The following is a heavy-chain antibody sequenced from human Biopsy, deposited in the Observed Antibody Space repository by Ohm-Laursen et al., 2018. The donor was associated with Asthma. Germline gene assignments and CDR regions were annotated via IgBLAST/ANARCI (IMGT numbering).Heavy chain of an antibody. D-gene: IGHD6-13*01. CDR3: ARGQKSAGDRWFDP. V-gene: IGHV1-2*06. J-gene: IGHJ5*02. Sequence: SVKVSCKASGYTFIGCHIHWMRQAPGQGLEWMGRINPNSGGTNYAQKFQGRVTMTRDTSISTAYMEVSRLRSDNTAVYYCARGQKSAGDRWFDPWGQGTLVSV. CDR2: INPNSGGT. CDR1: GYTFIGCH.